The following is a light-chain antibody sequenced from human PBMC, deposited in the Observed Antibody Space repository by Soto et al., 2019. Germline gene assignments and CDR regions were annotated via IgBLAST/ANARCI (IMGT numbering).Light chain of an antibody. Sequence: QLVLTQSPSASASLGASVKLTCTLSSGHSNYDIAWHQQQPQKGPRYLMRLNSDGRHSKGDGIPDRFSASSSGAERYLTISSLQSDDEADYYCQTWGTGIQVFGGGTKVTVL. J-gene: IGLJ2*01. CDR2: LNSDGRH. CDR3: QTWGTGIQV. V-gene: IGLV4-69*01. CDR1: SGHSNYD.